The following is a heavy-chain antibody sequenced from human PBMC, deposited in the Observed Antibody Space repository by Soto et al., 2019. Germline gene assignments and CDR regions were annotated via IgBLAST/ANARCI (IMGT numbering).Heavy chain of an antibody. Sequence: GASVKVSCKASGYTFTTFYMHWVRQAPGQGLEWMGVINPSGGDTGYAQKFQGRVTMTRDTSTSTVYMELSSLRSEDTAVYYCARDAPRYCSGSSCYSIGFYYFDYWGQGTLVTVSS. CDR2: INPSGGDT. CDR3: ARDAPRYCSGSSCYSIGFYYFDY. J-gene: IGHJ4*02. D-gene: IGHD2-15*01. V-gene: IGHV1-46*03. CDR1: GYTFTTFY.